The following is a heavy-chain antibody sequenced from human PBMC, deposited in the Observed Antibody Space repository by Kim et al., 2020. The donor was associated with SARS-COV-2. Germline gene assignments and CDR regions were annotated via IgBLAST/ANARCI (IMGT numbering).Heavy chain of an antibody. CDR3: ARDFGIAAAGPPGDWFDP. Sequence: ASVKVSCKASGYTFTSYGISWVRQAPGQGLDWMGWISAYNGNTNYAQKLQGRVTMTTDTSTSTAYMELRSLRSDDTAVYYCARDFGIAAAGPPGDWFDPWGQGPLVTVSS. V-gene: IGHV1-18*01. CDR2: ISAYNGNT. CDR1: GYTFTSYG. J-gene: IGHJ5*02. D-gene: IGHD6-13*01.